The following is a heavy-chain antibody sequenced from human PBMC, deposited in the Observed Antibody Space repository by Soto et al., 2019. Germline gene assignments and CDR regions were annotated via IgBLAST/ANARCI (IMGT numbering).Heavy chain of an antibody. D-gene: IGHD3-16*01. Sequence: QVQLVQSGSEVKKPGASVKVSCKTSGYTFTTYGINWVRQAPGHGLEWMGWITTHNDNTHYAQNLQGSVTMTTDTSSSTAYMELRSLRSDDTAVCYCARGYYGAVLFDFWGQGTLVTVSS. V-gene: IGHV1-18*01. J-gene: IGHJ4*02. CDR1: GYTFTTYG. CDR3: ARGYYGAVLFDF. CDR2: ITTHNDNT.